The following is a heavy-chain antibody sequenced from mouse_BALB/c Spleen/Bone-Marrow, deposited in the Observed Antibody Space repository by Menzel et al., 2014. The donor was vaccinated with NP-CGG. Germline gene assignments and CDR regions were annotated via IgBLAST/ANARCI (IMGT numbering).Heavy chain of an antibody. D-gene: IGHD1-2*01. J-gene: IGHJ2*01. CDR2: ISSGGSYT. Sequence: EVKLMESGGGLVKPGGSLKLSCAASGFTFSSYAMSWVLQTPDKRLEWVATISSGGSYTYYPDSVKGRFTISRDNAKNTLYLQMSSLRSEDTAMYYCARGNYGYGNYLDYWGQDTTLTVPS. CDR3: ARGNYGYGNYLDY. V-gene: IGHV5-9-1*01. CDR1: GFTFSSYA.